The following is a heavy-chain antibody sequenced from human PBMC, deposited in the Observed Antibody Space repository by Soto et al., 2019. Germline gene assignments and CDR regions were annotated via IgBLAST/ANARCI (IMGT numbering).Heavy chain of an antibody. J-gene: IGHJ4*02. CDR3: ARRYGGNFDY. V-gene: IGHV4-61*08. Sequence: SETLSLTCAVSGGSISSGGYSWSWIRQPPGKGLEWIGYIYYSGSTNYNPSLKSRVTISVDTSKNQFSLKLTSVTAADTAVYYCARRYGGNFDYWGQGTLVTVPS. D-gene: IGHD1-26*01. CDR1: GGSISSGGYS. CDR2: IYYSGST.